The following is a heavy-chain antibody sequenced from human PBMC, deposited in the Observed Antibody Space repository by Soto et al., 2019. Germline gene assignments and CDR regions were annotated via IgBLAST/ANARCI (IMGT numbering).Heavy chain of an antibody. J-gene: IGHJ6*04. Sequence: QVQLVQSGAEVKKPGASVKVSCKASGYTFTSYGISWVRQAPGQGLEWMGWISAYNGNTNYAQKLQGRVTMTTDTATSTAYMKLRSLRYDDTAVYYCARDHSSGHPGGMGVWGEGITVTVSS. CDR2: ISAYNGNT. CDR1: GYTFTSYG. D-gene: IGHD6-19*01. V-gene: IGHV1-18*01. CDR3: ARDHSSGHPGGMGV.